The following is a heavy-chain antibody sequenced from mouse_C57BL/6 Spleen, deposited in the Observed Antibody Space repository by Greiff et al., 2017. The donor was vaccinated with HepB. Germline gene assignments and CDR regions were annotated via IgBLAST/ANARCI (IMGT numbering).Heavy chain of an antibody. J-gene: IGHJ4*01. CDR3: ARGGKGYYAMDD. CDR2: ISSGSSTI. V-gene: IGHV5-17*01. CDR1: GFTFSDYG. Sequence: EVKLQESGGGLVKPGGSLKLSCAASGFTFSDYGMHWVRQAPEKGLEWVAYISSGSSTIYYADTVKGRFTISRDNAKNTLFLQMTSLRSEDTAMYYCARGGKGYYAMDDWGQGTSVTVSS.